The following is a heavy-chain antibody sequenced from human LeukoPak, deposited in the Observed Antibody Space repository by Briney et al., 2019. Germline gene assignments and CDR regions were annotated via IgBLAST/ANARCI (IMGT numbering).Heavy chain of an antibody. CDR2: ISAYNGNT. J-gene: IGHJ4*02. V-gene: IGHV1-18*01. CDR3: ATSLLSYYDSSGGFDY. CDR1: GYTFTSYG. Sequence: GASVKVSFKASGYTFTSYGIGWVRQAPGQGLEWMGWISAYNGNTNYAQKLQGRVTMTTDTSTSTAYMELRSLRSDDTAVYYCATSLLSYYDSSGGFDYWGQGTLVTVSS. D-gene: IGHD3-22*01.